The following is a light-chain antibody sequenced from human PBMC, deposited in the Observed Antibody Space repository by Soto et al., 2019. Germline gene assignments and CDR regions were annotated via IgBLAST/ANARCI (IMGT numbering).Light chain of an antibody. CDR1: QSVSSNY. Sequence: EIVLTQSPGTLSLSPGERATLSCRASQSVSSNYLAWYQRKPGQAPRLLIYGASSRATGIPNRFSGSGSGTDFSLTITRLEPKDFAVYYCQQYGSSPPTFGQGTKVEIK. J-gene: IGKJ1*01. V-gene: IGKV3-20*01. CDR3: QQYGSSPPT. CDR2: GAS.